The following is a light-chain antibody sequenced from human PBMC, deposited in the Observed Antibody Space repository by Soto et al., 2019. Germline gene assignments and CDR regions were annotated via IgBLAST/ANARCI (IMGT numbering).Light chain of an antibody. J-gene: IGLJ2*01. CDR1: RSNIGTNH. V-gene: IGLV1-51*01. CDR2: DNT. CDR3: GTWDNSLSVVV. Sequence: QSGLTQPPSVSAAPGQKVTISCSGSRSNIGTNHVSWYQHLPGTTPKLLIYDNTKRPSGIPDRFSGSKSGTSATLGITGLQTGDEADYYCGTWDNSLSVVVFGGGTKLTVL.